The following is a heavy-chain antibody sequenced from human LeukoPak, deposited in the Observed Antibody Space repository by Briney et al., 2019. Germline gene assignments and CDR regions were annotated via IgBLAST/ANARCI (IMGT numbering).Heavy chain of an antibody. Sequence: SETLSLTRAVSVGSISSGGYSWSWIRQPPGKGLEWIGYIYHSGSTYYNPSLKSQVTISVDRSKNQFSLKLSSVTAADTAVYYCARGRELWFGELSSAFDIWGQGTMVTVSS. CDR2: IYHSGST. V-gene: IGHV4-30-2*01. CDR1: VGSISSGGYS. J-gene: IGHJ3*02. D-gene: IGHD3-10*01. CDR3: ARGRELWFGELSSAFDI.